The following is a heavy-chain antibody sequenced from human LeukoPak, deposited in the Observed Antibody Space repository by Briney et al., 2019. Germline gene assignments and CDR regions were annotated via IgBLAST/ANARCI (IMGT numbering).Heavy chain of an antibody. Sequence: GGSLRLSCAASGFSFSTYAMSWVRQAPGKGLEWVSGVNGNGGSTSYADSVKGRFTIFRDNSKNTVYLQMNSLRVEDTTVYYCAKSLYGGCDYWGQGTVVTVSS. D-gene: IGHD3-16*02. J-gene: IGHJ4*02. CDR2: VNGNGGST. CDR1: GFSFSTYA. CDR3: AKSLYGGCDY. V-gene: IGHV3-23*01.